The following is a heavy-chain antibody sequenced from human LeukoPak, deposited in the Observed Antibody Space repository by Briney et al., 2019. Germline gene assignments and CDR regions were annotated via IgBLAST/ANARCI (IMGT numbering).Heavy chain of an antibody. CDR3: ARGPGSRGIFDY. Sequence: GGSLRLSCAASGFTFSSYAMSWVRQAPGKGLECVSFLYTGGDTYYADSVKGRFTISRDNSKNTLYLQMNSLRAEDTAVYYCARGPGSRGIFDYWGQGTLVTVSS. V-gene: IGHV3-23*03. CDR2: LYTGGDT. J-gene: IGHJ4*02. CDR1: GFTFSSYA. D-gene: IGHD3-10*01.